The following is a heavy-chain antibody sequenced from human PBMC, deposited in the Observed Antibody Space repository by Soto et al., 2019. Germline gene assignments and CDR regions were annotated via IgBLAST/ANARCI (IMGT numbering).Heavy chain of an antibody. J-gene: IGHJ4*02. CDR2: ISGRSSST. D-gene: IGHD5-12*01. CDR1: GFTFSSYV. Sequence: EVQLLESGGGLAQPGGSLRLSCAASGFTFSSYVMTWIRQAPGKGLEWVSTISGRSSSTYYADSVKGRFTISRDNSKNTMYLQMNSLGPDDTAVYYCAKGFSGYDYTVDHWGQGTLVTVSS. V-gene: IGHV3-23*01. CDR3: AKGFSGYDYTVDH.